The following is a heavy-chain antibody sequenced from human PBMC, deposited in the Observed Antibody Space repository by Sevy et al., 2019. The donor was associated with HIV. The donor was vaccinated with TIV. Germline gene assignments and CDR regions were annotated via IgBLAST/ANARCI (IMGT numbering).Heavy chain of an antibody. CDR2: ISSSGSST. V-gene: IGHV3-48*03. D-gene: IGHD1-1*01. CDR3: ARGGRHRDVYNRKDAFDI. J-gene: IGHJ3*02. Sequence: GGSLRLSCAASGFSFSSYEMNWVRQAPGKGLEWVSYISSSGSSTYYADSVKGRFTISRDKAKNSLYLQMNSLGAEDTAVYYCARGGRHRDVYNRKDAFDIWGQGTMVTVSS. CDR1: GFSFSSYE.